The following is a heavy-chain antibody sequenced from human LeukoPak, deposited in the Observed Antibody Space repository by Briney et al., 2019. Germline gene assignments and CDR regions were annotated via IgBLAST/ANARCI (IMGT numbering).Heavy chain of an antibody. CDR2: INAGNGNT. CDR3: ARGGEIWFGELSY. D-gene: IGHD3-10*01. CDR1: GYTFTSYA. V-gene: IGHV1-3*01. Sequence: ASVKVSCKASGYTFTSYAMHWVRQAPGQRLEWMGWINAGNGNTKYSQKFQGRVTITRDTSASTAYMELSSLRSEDTAVYYCARGGEIWFGELSYWGQGTLVTVSS. J-gene: IGHJ4*02.